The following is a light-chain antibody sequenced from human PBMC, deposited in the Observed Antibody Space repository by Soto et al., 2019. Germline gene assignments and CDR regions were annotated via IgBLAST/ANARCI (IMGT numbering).Light chain of an antibody. CDR3: QQYYTTPSIT. J-gene: IGKJ5*01. CDR1: QIVLYSSNNKNY. V-gene: IGKV4-1*01. Sequence: DIVMTQSPDSLAVSLGERATINGKPSQIVLYSSNNKNYLAWYQQKPGQPPKLLIYWASTRESGVPDRFSGSGSGTDFTLTISSLQAADVAVYYCQQYYTTPSITFGQGTRLEIK. CDR2: WAS.